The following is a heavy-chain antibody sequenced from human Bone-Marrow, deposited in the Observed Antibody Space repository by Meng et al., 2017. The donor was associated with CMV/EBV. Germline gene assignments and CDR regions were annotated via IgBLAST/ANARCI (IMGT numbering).Heavy chain of an antibody. CDR3: AREPTRSGPIDY. CDR1: GGSISSYY. CDR2: IYYSGST. J-gene: IGHJ4*02. D-gene: IGHD3-3*01. V-gene: IGHV4-59*01. Sequence: QVRLQESGPGLVKPSETLSLTCTVSGGSISSYYWSWIRQPPGKGLEWIGYIYYSGSTNYNPSLKSRVTISVDTSKNQFSLKLRSVTAADTAVYYCAREPTRSGPIDYWGQGTLVTVSS.